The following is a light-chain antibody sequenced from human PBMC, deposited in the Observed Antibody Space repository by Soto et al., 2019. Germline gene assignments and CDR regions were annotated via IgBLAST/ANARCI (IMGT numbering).Light chain of an antibody. Sequence: QSALTQPASVSGSPGQSITISCTGSSSDVGDYDYVSWYQQHPGKAPKLMISDVTTRPSGVSTRFSGSKSGNTASLTISGLQAEDEADYYCRSYTSSSTLIFGTGTKLTVL. V-gene: IGLV2-14*01. J-gene: IGLJ1*01. CDR1: SSDVGDYDY. CDR2: DVT. CDR3: RSYTSSSTLI.